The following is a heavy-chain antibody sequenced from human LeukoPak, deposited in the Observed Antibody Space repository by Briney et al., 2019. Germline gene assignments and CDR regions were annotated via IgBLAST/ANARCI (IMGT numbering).Heavy chain of an antibody. D-gene: IGHD4-23*01. Sequence: PGGSLRLSCAASGFTFSSSAMSWVRQVPGKGLEWVSGISASGGSTSYADSVRGRFTISRDNSKNTLSLQMNSLRAEDTAVYYCAKALYGGHDYWGQGTLVTVSS. CDR2: ISASGGST. V-gene: IGHV3-23*01. CDR1: GFTFSSSA. CDR3: AKALYGGHDY. J-gene: IGHJ4*02.